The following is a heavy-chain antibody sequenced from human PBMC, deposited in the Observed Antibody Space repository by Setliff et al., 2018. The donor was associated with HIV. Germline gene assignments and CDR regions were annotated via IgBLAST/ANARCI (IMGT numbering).Heavy chain of an antibody. V-gene: IGHV4-4*07. CDR2: IESSRRT. Sequence: PSETLSLTCTVSGGSISNYYWTWIRQPAGKGVEWIGRIESSRRTNYNPSLKSRVTMSVDTSKNQFSLRLSSVTAADTAVYYCAREKGFGGATGWFDPWGQGTPVTVSS. CDR3: AREKGFGGATGWFDP. J-gene: IGHJ5*02. CDR1: GGSISNYY. D-gene: IGHD2-15*01.